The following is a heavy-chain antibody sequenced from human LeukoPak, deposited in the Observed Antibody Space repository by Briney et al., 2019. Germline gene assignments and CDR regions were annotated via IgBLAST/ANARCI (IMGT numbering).Heavy chain of an antibody. CDR3: ARDMAVAGWGGFDY. CDR2: IYTSGST. Sequence: PSETLSLTCTVSGVSISSYYWSWIRQPAGKGLEWLGRIYTSGSTNYNPSLKSRVTMSVDTSKNQFSLKLSSVTAADTAVYYCARDMAVAGWGGFDYWGQGTLVTVSS. J-gene: IGHJ4*02. D-gene: IGHD6-19*01. V-gene: IGHV4-4*07. CDR1: GVSISSYY.